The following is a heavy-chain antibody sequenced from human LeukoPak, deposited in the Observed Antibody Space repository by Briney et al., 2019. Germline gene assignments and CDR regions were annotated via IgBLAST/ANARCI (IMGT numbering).Heavy chain of an antibody. V-gene: IGHV1-2*02. CDR2: MNPDSGGT. D-gene: IGHD3-10*01. Sequence: GASVKVSCKASGYTFIGHYIHWVRQAPGQGLEWMGWMNPDSGGTNYAQKFQDRVTMNRDTSITTAYMELSRLTSDDTAVYYCARGTTHLWFGEGGNALDIWGQGTMVTVSS. CDR3: ARGTTHLWFGEGGNALDI. J-gene: IGHJ3*02. CDR1: GYTFIGHY.